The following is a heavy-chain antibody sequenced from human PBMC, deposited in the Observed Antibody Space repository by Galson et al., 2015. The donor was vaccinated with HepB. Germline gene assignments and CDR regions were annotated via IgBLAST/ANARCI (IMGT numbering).Heavy chain of an antibody. CDR1: GYTLTELS. CDR3: ATLQYYDFWSGLSHSSYGMDV. CDR2: FDPEDGET. J-gene: IGHJ6*02. Sequence: SVKVSCKVSGYTLTELSMHWVRQAPGKGLEWMGGFDPEDGETIYAQKFQGRVTMTEDTSTDTAYMELSSLRSEDTAVYYCATLQYYDFWSGLSHSSYGMDVWGQGTTVTVSS. D-gene: IGHD3-3*01. V-gene: IGHV1-24*01.